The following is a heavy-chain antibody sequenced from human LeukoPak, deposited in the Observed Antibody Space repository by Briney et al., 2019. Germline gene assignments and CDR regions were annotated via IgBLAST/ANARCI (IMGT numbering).Heavy chain of an antibody. CDR2: IYSGGST. D-gene: IGHD3-3*01. Sequence: GGSLRLSCAASGFTVSSNYLSWVRQAPGKGLEWVSVIYSGGSTYYADSVKGRFTISRDNSKNTLYLQMNSLRAEDTAIYYCAKEGKDLWSGYYIFDYWGQGTLVTVSS. J-gene: IGHJ4*02. CDR3: AKEGKDLWSGYYIFDY. CDR1: GFTVSSNY. V-gene: IGHV3-53*01.